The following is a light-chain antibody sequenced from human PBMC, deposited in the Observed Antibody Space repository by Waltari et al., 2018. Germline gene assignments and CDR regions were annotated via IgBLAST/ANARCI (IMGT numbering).Light chain of an antibody. CDR1: SSNIGAGYD. CDR2: GNS. Sequence: QSVLTQPPSVSGAPGQRVTISCTGSSSNIGAGYDVHWYQQLPGTAPKLLIYGNSNRPSGVPDRVSGSKSGTAASLASTGLQAEDEADYYCQSYDSSLSEGVFGGGTKLTVL. CDR3: QSYDSSLSEGV. J-gene: IGLJ2*01. V-gene: IGLV1-40*01.